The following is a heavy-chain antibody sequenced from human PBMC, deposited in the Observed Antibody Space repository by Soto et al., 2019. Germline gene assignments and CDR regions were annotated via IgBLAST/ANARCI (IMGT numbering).Heavy chain of an antibody. CDR2: IIPIFGTA. CDR1: GGTFSSYA. D-gene: IGHD3-22*01. V-gene: IGHV1-69*13. J-gene: IGHJ6*02. CDR3: ARVRRYYYDSSGYYYHYGMDV. Sequence: WASVKVSCKASGGTFSSYAISWVRQAPGQGLEWMGGIIPIFGTANYAQKFQGRVTITADESTSTAYMELSSLRSEDTAVYYCARVRRYYYDSSGYYYHYGMDVWGQGTTVTVSS.